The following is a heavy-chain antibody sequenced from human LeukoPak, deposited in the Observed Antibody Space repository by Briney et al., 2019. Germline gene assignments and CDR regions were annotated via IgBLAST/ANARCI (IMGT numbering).Heavy chain of an antibody. D-gene: IGHD3-22*01. J-gene: IGHJ6*03. CDR2: ISSGSDTI. CDR3: ARTYDHTGSHYYYYMDV. CDR1: GFTFNSYT. Sequence: GGSPRLSCAASGFTFNSYTMNWVRQAPGQGLEWVSFISSGSDTIYYADSVKGRFTISRDSAKNSLSLQMNSLSAEDTAVYFCARTYDHTGSHYYYYMDVWGKGTTVTVSS. V-gene: IGHV3-48*01.